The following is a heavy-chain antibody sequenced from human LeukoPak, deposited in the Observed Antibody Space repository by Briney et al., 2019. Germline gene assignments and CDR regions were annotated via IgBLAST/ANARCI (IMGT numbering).Heavy chain of an antibody. V-gene: IGHV3-21*01. CDR1: GFTFSSYA. D-gene: IGHD6-19*01. CDR2: ITSSSSYI. CDR3: AREMLAAVAAQS. J-gene: IGHJ5*02. Sequence: GGSLRLSCAASGFTFSSYAMHWVRQAPGKGLEWVSSITSSSSYIYYADSVKGRFTISRDNAKNSLYLQMNSLRAEDTAVYYCAREMLAAVAAQSWGQGTLVTVSS.